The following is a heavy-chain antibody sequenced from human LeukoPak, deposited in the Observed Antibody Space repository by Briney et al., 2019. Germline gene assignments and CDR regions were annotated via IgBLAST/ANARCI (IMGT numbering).Heavy chain of an antibody. CDR3: ARGLRAARVYYYYGMDV. V-gene: IGHV4-34*01. Sequence: PSETLSLTCAGYGGSFSGYYWSWIRQPPGKGLEWIGEINHSGSTNYNPSLKSRVTISVDTSKNQFSLKLSSVAAADTAVYYCARGLRAARVYYYYGMDVWGQGTTVTVSS. D-gene: IGHD6-13*01. CDR1: GGSFSGYY. CDR2: INHSGST. J-gene: IGHJ6*02.